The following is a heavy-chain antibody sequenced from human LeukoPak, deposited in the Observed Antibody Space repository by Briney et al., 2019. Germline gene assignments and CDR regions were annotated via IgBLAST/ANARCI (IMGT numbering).Heavy chain of an antibody. J-gene: IGHJ4*02. CDR1: GFTFSSYA. D-gene: IGHD3-16*01. CDR3: ANGDTWGSNVDY. V-gene: IGHV3-23*01. CDR2: ISGSGGST. Sequence: GGSLRLSCAAPGFTFSSYAMSWVRQAPGKGLEWVSAISGSGGSTYYADSVKGRFTISRDNSKNTLYLQMNSLRAEDTAVYYCANGDTWGSNVDYWGQGTLVTVSS.